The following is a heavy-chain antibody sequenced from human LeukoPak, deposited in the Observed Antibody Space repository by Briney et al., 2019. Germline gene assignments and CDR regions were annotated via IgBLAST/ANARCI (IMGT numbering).Heavy chain of an antibody. CDR2: ISWNSGSI. V-gene: IGHV3-9*01. Sequence: GRSLRLSCAASGFTFDDYAMHWVRQAPGKGLEWVSGISWNSGSIGYADSVKGRFTISRDNAKNTLYLQMNSLRAEDTAVYYCAKDYYYDSSGQTPPFDYWGQGTLVTVSS. J-gene: IGHJ4*02. CDR3: AKDYYYDSSGQTPPFDY. CDR1: GFTFDDYA. D-gene: IGHD3-22*01.